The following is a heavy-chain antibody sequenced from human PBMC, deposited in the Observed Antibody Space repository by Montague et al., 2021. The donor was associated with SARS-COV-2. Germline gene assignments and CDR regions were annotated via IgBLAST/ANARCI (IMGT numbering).Heavy chain of an antibody. V-gene: IGHV3-21*01. CDR1: GFTFSNYF. CDR2: LSGSSTHK. D-gene: IGHD3-3*01. J-gene: IGHJ6*02. CDR3: ARGYLDVWSSNHYGMDV. Sequence: SLRLSCAASGFTFSNYFMNRVRQAPGQGLEWVSSLSGSSTHKYYSDSLKGRFTISRDNAKNSLYLQINSLRAEDTAVYYCARGYLDVWSSNHYGMDVWGQGTTVTVSS.